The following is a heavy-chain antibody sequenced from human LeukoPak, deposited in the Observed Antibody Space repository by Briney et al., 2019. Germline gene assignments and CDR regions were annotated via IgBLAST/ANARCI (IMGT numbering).Heavy chain of an antibody. D-gene: IGHD1-1*01. J-gene: IGHJ4*02. CDR1: GFTFSSYS. Sequence: PGGSLRLSCAASGFTFSSYSMNWVRQAPGKGLEWVSYISSSSSTIYYADSVKGRFTISRDNAKNSLYLQMNSLRAEDTAVYYCAREAFVQLERPFDYWGQGTLVTVSS. CDR2: ISSSSSTI. CDR3: AREAFVQLERPFDY. V-gene: IGHV3-48*01.